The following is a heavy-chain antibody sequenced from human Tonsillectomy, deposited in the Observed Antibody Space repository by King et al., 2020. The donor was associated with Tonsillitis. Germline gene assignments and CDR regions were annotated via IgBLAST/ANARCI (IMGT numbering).Heavy chain of an antibody. D-gene: IGHD1-26*01. CDR2: INSDGGRT. CDR3: AKGGRWEDYYYYGMDV. V-gene: IGHV3-23*04. J-gene: IGHJ6*02. CDR1: GFTFSGYA. Sequence: VQLVESGGGLVQPRGSLRLSCAASGFTFSGYAMTWVRQAPGKGLEWVSAINSDGGRTSYADSVKGRFTISRDNSKNTLYLQMNSLRAEDTAVYYCAKGGRWEDYYYYGMDVWGQGTTVTVSS.